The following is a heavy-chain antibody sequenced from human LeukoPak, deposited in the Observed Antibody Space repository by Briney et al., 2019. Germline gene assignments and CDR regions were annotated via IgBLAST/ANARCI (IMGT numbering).Heavy chain of an antibody. V-gene: IGHV3-74*01. CDR1: GLTFSSHA. D-gene: IGHD1-14*01. Sequence: PGGSLRLSCAASGLTFSSHAMSWVRQAPGKGLEWVSHINTDGTATTYADSVKGRFPISRDNAKNTLYLQMNSLRAEATAVDYCVRDSNLSFDYWGQGALVTVSS. CDR3: VRDSNLSFDY. CDR2: INTDGTAT. J-gene: IGHJ4*02.